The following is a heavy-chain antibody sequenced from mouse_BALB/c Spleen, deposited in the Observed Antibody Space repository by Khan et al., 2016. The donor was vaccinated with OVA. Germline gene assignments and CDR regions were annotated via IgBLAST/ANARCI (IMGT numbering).Heavy chain of an antibody. CDR3: TRDDNYMDY. Sequence: EVQLQESGPDLVKPSQSLSLTCTVTGYSFTSGYAWHWIRQFPGNKLEWRAFIYYSGSINYNPSLKGRITVTRDTSKNPSFMQLSFVTSDDSATYYCTRDDNYMDYWGQGTSVTVSS. CDR1: GYSFTSGYA. D-gene: IGHD2-1*01. V-gene: IGHV3-1*02. J-gene: IGHJ4*01. CDR2: IYYSGSI.